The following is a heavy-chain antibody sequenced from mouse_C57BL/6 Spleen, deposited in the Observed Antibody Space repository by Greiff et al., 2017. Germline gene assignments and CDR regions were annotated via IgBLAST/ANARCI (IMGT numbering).Heavy chain of an antibody. CDR1: GFSLTSYG. CDR3: AKQKASSGYAWFAY. D-gene: IGHD3-2*02. Sequence: QVQLQQSGPGLVAPSQSLSITCTVSGFSLTSYGVSWVRQPPGKGLEWLGVIWGDGSTNYHSALISRLSISKDNSKSQVFLKLNSLQTDDTATYYCAKQKASSGYAWFAYWGQGTLVTVSA. CDR2: IWGDGST. V-gene: IGHV2-3*01. J-gene: IGHJ3*01.